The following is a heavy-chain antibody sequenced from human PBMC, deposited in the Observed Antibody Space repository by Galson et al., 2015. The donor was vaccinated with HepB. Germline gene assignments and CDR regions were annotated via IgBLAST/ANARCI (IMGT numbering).Heavy chain of an antibody. V-gene: IGHV1-58*02. Sequence: SVKVSCKASGFTFTSSAMQWVRQARGQRLEWIGWIVVGSGNTNYAQKFQERVTITRDMSTSTAYMELSSLRSEDTAVYYCAADLKYSSSWYVGYYYYGMDVWGQGTTVTVSS. CDR3: AADLKYSSSWYVGYYYYGMDV. CDR1: GFTFTSSA. J-gene: IGHJ6*02. CDR2: IVVGSGNT. D-gene: IGHD6-13*01.